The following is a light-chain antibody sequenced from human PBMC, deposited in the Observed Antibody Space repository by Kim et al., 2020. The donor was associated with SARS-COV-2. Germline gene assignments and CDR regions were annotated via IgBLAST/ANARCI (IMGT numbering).Light chain of an antibody. CDR3: QAWDSTTVV. V-gene: IGLV3-1*01. CDR2: QDN. CDR1: KVGDKF. J-gene: IGLJ2*01. Sequence: SYELTQPPSVSVSPRQTASITCAGDKVGDKFTCWYQQRPGQSPVLVIYQDNKRPSGIPERFSGSNSGSTATLTISGAQAMDEADYYCQAWDSTTVVFGGGTRLTVL.